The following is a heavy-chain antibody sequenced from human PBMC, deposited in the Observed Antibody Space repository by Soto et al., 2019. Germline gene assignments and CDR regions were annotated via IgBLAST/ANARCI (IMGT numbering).Heavy chain of an antibody. CDR2: ISYDGSNK. D-gene: IGHD5-12*01. J-gene: IGHJ4*02. CDR1: GFTFRSYA. CDR3: ARDGSRSGYYGGIYY. V-gene: IGHV3-30-3*01. Sequence: QVQLVESGGGVVQPGRSPRLSCAASGFTFRSYAMHWVRQAPGKGLEWVAVISYDGSNKYYADSVKGRFTISRDNSKNTLYLQMNSQRAEDTAVYYCARDGSRSGYYGGIYYWGQGTLVTVSS.